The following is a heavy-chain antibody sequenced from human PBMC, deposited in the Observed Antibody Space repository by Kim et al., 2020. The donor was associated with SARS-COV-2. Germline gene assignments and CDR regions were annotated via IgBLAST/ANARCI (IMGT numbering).Heavy chain of an antibody. V-gene: IGHV3-74*01. CDR3: ARGPWRAASA. J-gene: IGHJ1*01. CDR1: GFTLSSIW. D-gene: IGHD2-15*01. Sequence: GGSLRLSCTVSGFTLSSIWMHWVRQAPGKGLAWVSRMNGEGSSQTYADPVKGRFIISSDNAKNTLFLHMASLRVDETVVYYGARGPWRAASAWGQG. CDR2: MNGEGSSQ.